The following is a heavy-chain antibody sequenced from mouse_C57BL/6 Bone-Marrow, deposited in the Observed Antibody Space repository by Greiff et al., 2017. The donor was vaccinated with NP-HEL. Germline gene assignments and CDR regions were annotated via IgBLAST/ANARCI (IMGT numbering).Heavy chain of an antibody. Sequence: EVQLQQSGPELVKPGASVKIPCKASGYTFTDYNMDWVTQSHGKSLEWIGDINPNNGGTIYNQKFKGKATLTVDKSSSTAYMELRSLTSEDTAVYYCARSLLRGVAYWGQGTLVTVSA. CDR3: ARSLLRGVAY. CDR2: INPNNGGT. CDR1: GYTFTDYN. V-gene: IGHV1-18*01. J-gene: IGHJ3*01. D-gene: IGHD1-1*01.